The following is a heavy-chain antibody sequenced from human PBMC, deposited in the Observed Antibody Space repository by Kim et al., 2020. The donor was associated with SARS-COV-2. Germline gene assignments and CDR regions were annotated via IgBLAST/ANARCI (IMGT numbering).Heavy chain of an antibody. J-gene: IGHJ6*02. V-gene: IGHV4-34*01. CDR3: ARALVKYYYYYGMDV. Sequence: SETLSLTCAVYGGSFSGYYWSWIRQPPGKGLEWIGEINHSGSTNYNPSLKSRVTISVDTSKNQFSLKLSSVTAADTAVYYCARALVKYYYYYGMDVWGQGTTVTVSS. CDR1: GGSFSGYY. CDR2: INHSGST. D-gene: IGHD6-13*01.